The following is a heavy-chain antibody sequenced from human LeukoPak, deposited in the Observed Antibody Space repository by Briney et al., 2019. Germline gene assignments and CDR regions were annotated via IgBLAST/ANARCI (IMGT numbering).Heavy chain of an antibody. CDR3: AKGGYSYGSSSSFDY. J-gene: IGHJ4*02. D-gene: IGHD5-18*01. V-gene: IGHV3-7*03. CDR1: GFTFSSYW. Sequence: GGSLRLSCAASGFTFSSYWMNWARQAPGKGLEWVASINHNGNVNYYADSVKGRFTISRDNAKNSLYLQMNSLRAEDTALYYCAKGGYSYGSSSSFDYWGQGTLVTVSS. CDR2: INHNGNVN.